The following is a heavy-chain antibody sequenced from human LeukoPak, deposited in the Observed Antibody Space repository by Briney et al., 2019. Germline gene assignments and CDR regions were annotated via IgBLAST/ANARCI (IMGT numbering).Heavy chain of an antibody. CDR1: GYTFTSYG. V-gene: IGHV1-18*01. CDR2: ISAYNGNT. Sequence: GASVKVSCKASGYTFTSYGISWVRQAPGQGLEWVGWISAYNGNTNYAQKLEGRVTMTTDTSTSTAYMELRSLRSDDTAVYYCARDLRGYRTGASTPFDYWGQGTLVTVSS. CDR3: ARDLRGYRTGASTPFDY. J-gene: IGHJ4*02. D-gene: IGHD1-1*01.